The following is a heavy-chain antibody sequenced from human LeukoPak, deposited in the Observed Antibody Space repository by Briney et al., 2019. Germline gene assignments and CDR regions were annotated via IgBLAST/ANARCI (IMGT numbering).Heavy chain of an antibody. Sequence: GESLKISCQGSRNSFSSYWIDWMRQMPGKGLEWVGIIYPGDSDTRYSTSFQGQVTISADKSTSTAYLQWSSLKASDTAMYYCARSRGHGYNLGFDIWGQGTMVTVSS. CDR1: RNSFSSYW. CDR2: IYPGDSDT. J-gene: IGHJ3*02. D-gene: IGHD5-24*01. CDR3: ARSRGHGYNLGFDI. V-gene: IGHV5-51*01.